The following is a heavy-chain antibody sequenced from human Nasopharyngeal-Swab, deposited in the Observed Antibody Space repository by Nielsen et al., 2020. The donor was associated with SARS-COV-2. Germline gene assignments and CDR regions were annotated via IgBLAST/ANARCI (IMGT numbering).Heavy chain of an antibody. J-gene: IGHJ4*02. V-gene: IGHV3-53*01. CDR1: GFSVSSHY. D-gene: IGHD3-10*01. CDR2: IFSGGSP. CDR3: AAGLNSLWVGELLDFDY. Sequence: GGSLRLSCAASGFSVSSHYMSWVRQAPGKGLEWVSVIFSGGSPYYDDSVKGRFTISRDNSKNTLYLQMDSLRAEDTAVYYCAAGLNSLWVGELLDFDYWGQGTLVTVSS.